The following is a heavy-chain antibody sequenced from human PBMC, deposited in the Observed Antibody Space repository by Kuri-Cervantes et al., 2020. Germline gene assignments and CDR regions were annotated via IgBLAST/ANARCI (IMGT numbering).Heavy chain of an antibody. J-gene: IGHJ4*02. Sequence: ETLFLTCAASGFTFSSYSMNWVRQAPGKGLEWVSSISGTSSYIYYADSVKGRFTISRDNAKNSLYLQMNSLRAEDTAVYYCARGDYDYVWGTYRPFLYYFDYWGQGTLVTVSS. CDR2: ISGTSSYI. V-gene: IGHV3-21*01. CDR1: GFTFSSYS. D-gene: IGHD3-16*02. CDR3: ARGDYDYVWGTYRPFLYYFDY.